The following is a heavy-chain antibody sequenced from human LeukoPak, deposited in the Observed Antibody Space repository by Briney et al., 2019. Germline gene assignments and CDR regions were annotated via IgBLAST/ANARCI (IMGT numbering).Heavy chain of an antibody. Sequence: SVKVSCKASGGTFSSYAISWVRQAPGQGLEWMGGIIPIFGTANYAQKFQGRVTITADESTSTAYMELSSLRSEDTAVYYCAKYAPPTTVVTRYFDYWGQGTLVTVS. CDR3: AKYAPPTTVVTRYFDY. CDR2: IIPIFGTA. V-gene: IGHV1-69*13. J-gene: IGHJ4*02. CDR1: GGTFSSYA. D-gene: IGHD4-23*01.